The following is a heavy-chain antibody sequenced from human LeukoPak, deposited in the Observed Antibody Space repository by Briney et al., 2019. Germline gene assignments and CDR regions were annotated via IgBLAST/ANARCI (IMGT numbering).Heavy chain of an antibody. V-gene: IGHV3-23*01. CDR3: AREGSYYDHAEYFQH. CDR1: GFTFSSYA. D-gene: IGHD3-22*01. CDR2: ISGSGGST. Sequence: PGGSLRLSCAASGFTFSSYAMSWVRQAPGKGLEWVSAISGSGGSTYYADSVKGRFTISRDNSKNTLYLQMNSLRAEDTAVYYCAREGSYYDHAEYFQHWGQGTLVTVSS. J-gene: IGHJ1*01.